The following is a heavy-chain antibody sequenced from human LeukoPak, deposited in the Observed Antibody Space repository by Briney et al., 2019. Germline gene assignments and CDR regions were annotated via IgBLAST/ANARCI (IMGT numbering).Heavy chain of an antibody. V-gene: IGHV3-30*02. Sequence: GGSLRLSCAASGFTFSSYGMHWVRQAPGKGLEWVAFIRYDGSNKYYADSVKGRFTISRDNSQNTLYLQMNSLRAEDTAVYYCARGSKLAFDIWGQGTMVIVSS. CDR1: GFTFSSYG. CDR3: ARGSKLAFDI. J-gene: IGHJ3*02. CDR2: IRYDGSNK. D-gene: IGHD2-15*01.